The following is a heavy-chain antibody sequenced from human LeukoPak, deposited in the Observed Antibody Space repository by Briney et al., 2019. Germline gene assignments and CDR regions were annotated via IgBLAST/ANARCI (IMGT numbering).Heavy chain of an antibody. D-gene: IGHD6-19*01. V-gene: IGHV4-59*01. CDR2: IYYSGST. CDR1: GDSIRSYY. J-gene: IGHJ6*03. CDR3: ARDSSGWSGGYYYYYMDV. Sequence: PSETLSLTCTVSGDSIRSYYWSWIRQPPGKGLEWIGYIYYSGSTNYNPSLKSRVTISVDTSKNQFSLKLSSVTAPDTAVYYCARDSSGWSGGYYYYYMDVWGKGTTVTVSS.